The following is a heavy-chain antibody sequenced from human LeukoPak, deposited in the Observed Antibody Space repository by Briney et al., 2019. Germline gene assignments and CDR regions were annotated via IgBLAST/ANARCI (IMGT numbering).Heavy chain of an antibody. CDR3: ARSFSYYMDV. V-gene: IGHV3-21*01. J-gene: IGHJ6*03. Sequence: GGSLRLSCAASGFTFSSYWMSWVRQAPGKGLEWVSSISSSSSYIYYADSVKGRFTISRDNAKNSLYLQMNSLRAEDTAVYYCARSFSYYMDVWGKGTTVTVSS. CDR1: GFTFSSYW. CDR2: ISSSSSYI. D-gene: IGHD3-3*02.